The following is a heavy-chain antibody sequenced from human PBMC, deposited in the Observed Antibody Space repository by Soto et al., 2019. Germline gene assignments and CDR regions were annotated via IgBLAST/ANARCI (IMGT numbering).Heavy chain of an antibody. CDR3: AKDQIDGNWNSADFDY. Sequence: GGSLRLSCAASGFTFSSYGMHWVRQAPGKGLEWVAVISYDGSNKYYADSVKGRFTISRDNSKNTRYLQMNSLRAEDTAVYYCAKDQIDGNWNSADFDYWGQGTLVTVSS. J-gene: IGHJ4*02. CDR1: GFTFSSYG. CDR2: ISYDGSNK. V-gene: IGHV3-30*18. D-gene: IGHD1-7*01.